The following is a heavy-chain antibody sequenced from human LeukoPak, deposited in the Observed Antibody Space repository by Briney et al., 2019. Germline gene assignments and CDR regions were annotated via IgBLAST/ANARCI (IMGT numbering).Heavy chain of an antibody. V-gene: IGHV3-21*01. Sequence: GGSLRLSCAASGFTFSTYSMNWVRQAPGKGLEWVSSISSSGSYIYYADSVKGRFTISRDNAKNSLYLRINSLRAEDTAVYYCARVTGDLGYCSRGNCYTFDYWGQGTLVTVSS. D-gene: IGHD2-15*01. J-gene: IGHJ4*02. CDR1: GFTFSTYS. CDR2: ISSSGSYI. CDR3: ARVTGDLGYCSRGNCYTFDY.